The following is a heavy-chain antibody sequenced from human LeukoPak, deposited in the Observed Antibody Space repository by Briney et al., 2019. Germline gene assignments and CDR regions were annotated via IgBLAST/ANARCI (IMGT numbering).Heavy chain of an antibody. CDR1: GFTFSDYY. CDR2: ISSSSSYT. D-gene: IGHD3-3*01. J-gene: IGHJ3*02. Sequence: KTGGSLRLSCAASGFTFSDYYMSCIRQAPGKGLEWVSYISSSSSYTNYADSVKGRFTISRDNAKNSLYLQMNSLRAEDTAVYYCASTIFGVVTHDAFDIWGQGTMVTVSP. V-gene: IGHV3-11*06. CDR3: ASTIFGVVTHDAFDI.